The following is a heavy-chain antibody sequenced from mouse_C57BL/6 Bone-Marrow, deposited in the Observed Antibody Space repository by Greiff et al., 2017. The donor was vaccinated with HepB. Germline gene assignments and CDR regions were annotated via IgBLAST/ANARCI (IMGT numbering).Heavy chain of an antibody. J-gene: IGHJ2*01. V-gene: IGHV1-26*01. CDR3: ASLYALRRWDY. Sequence: EVQLQQSGPELVKPGASVKISCKASGYTFTDYYMNWVKQSHGKSLEWIGDINPNNGGTSYNQKFKGKATLTVDKSSSTSYMELRSLTSEDSAVYYCASLYALRRWDYWGQGTTLTVSS. D-gene: IGHD2-4*01. CDR2: INPNNGGT. CDR1: GYTFTDYY.